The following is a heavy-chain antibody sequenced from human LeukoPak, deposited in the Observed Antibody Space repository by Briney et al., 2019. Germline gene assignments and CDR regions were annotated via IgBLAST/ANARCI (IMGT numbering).Heavy chain of an antibody. Sequence: ASVKVSCKASGYTFTGYYMHWVRQAPGQGLEWMGRSNPNSGGSNYAQKFQGRVTMTRDTSISTAYMELSRLTSDDTAVYYCARQEDGFAYWGHGTLVTVSS. V-gene: IGHV1-2*06. CDR3: ARQEDGFAY. J-gene: IGHJ4*01. CDR1: GYTFTGYY. CDR2: SNPNSGGS.